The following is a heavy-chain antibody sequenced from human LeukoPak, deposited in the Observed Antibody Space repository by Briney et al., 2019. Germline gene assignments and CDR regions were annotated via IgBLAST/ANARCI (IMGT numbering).Heavy chain of an antibody. D-gene: IGHD1-26*01. CDR3: ARDTRTFDY. CDR1: EFTFSSYR. Sequence: PGGSLRLSCAVSEFTFSSYRMNWVRQAPGKGLEWVANIKQDGSEKYYVDSVKGRFTISRDNAKSSLFLQMNSLRAEDTAVYYCARDTRTFDYWGQGTLVTVSS. CDR2: IKQDGSEK. J-gene: IGHJ4*02. V-gene: IGHV3-7*01.